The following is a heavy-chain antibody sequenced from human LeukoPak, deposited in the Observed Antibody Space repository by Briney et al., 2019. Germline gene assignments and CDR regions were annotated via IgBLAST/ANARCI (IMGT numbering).Heavy chain of an antibody. CDR3: AKDPRGRGYSGLTYYFDY. J-gene: IGHJ4*02. V-gene: IGHV3-23*01. D-gene: IGHD5-12*01. CDR1: GFTFSSYA. CDR2: ISGSGGST. Sequence: PGGSLRLSCAASGFTFSSYAVSWVRQAPGKGLEWVSAISGSGGSTYYADSVKGRFTISRDNSKNTLYLQMNSLRAEDTAVYYCAKDPRGRGYSGLTYYFDYWGQGTLVTVSS.